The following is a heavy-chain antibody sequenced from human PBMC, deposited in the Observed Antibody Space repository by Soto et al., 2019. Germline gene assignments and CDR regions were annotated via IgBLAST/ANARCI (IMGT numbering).Heavy chain of an antibody. CDR2: TNPSGSIT. CDR1: GYTFISYY. J-gene: IGHJ3*02. D-gene: IGHD1-26*01. CDR3: AGPIGGSYNAFDI. Sequence: ASVKVSCKASGYTFISYYINWVRQAPGQGLQWMGITNPSGSITTYAQKFQGRVTMTRDTSTSTVYMELSSLTSDDTAVYYCAGPIGGSYNAFDIWGQGTMVTVSS. V-gene: IGHV1-46*01.